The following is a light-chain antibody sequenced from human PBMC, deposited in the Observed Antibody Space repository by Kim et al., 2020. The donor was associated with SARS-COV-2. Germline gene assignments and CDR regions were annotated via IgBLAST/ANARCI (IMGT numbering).Light chain of an antibody. V-gene: IGLV4-69*01. Sequence: ASVKFTCTLSSGHSSYAIAWHQQQPEKGPRYLMKLNSDGSHSKGDGIPDRFSGSSSGAERYLTISSLQSEDEADYYCQTWDTGIRVFGGGTQLTVL. J-gene: IGLJ2*01. CDR3: QTWDTGIRV. CDR2: LNSDGSH. CDR1: SGHSSYA.